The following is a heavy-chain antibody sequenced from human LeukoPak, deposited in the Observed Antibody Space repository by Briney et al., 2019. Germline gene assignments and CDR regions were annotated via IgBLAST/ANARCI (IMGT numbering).Heavy chain of an antibody. CDR2: IRYDGSNK. CDR3: AKERVAAAGFDY. V-gene: IGHV3-30*02. Sequence: GGSLRLSCAASGFTFSSYGMHWVRQAPGKGLEWVAFIRYDGSNKYYADSVKGRFTISRDNSKNTLYLQMNSLRAEDTAVYYCAKERVAAAGFDYWGQGTLVTVSS. J-gene: IGHJ4*02. D-gene: IGHD6-13*01. CDR1: GFTFSSYG.